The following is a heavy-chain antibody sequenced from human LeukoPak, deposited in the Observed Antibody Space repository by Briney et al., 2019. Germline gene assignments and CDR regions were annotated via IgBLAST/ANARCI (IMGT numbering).Heavy chain of an antibody. CDR2: ISAYNGNT. J-gene: IGHJ4*02. Sequence: ASVKVSCKASGYTFTSYGISWVRQAPGQGLEWMGWISAYNGNTNYAQKLQGRVTMTTDTSTSTAYMELRSLRSDDTAVYYCARPITLLSGCLICEDPSLFDYWGQGTLVTVSS. CDR3: ARPITLLSGCLICEDPSLFDY. V-gene: IGHV1-18*01. CDR1: GYTFTSYG. D-gene: IGHD6-19*01.